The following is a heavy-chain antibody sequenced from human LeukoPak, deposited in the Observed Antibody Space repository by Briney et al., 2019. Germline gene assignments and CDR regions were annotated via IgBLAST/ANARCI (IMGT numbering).Heavy chain of an antibody. V-gene: IGHV3-33*06. J-gene: IGHJ4*02. CDR2: IWYDGSNK. D-gene: IGHD3-3*01. CDR1: GFTFSSYG. CDR3: AKDRSGYADY. Sequence: PGGSLRLSCAASGFTFSSYGMHWVRQAPGKRLEWVAVIWYDGSNKYYADSVKGRFTISRDNSKNTLYLQMNSLRAEDTAVYYCAKDRSGYADYWGQGTLVTVSS.